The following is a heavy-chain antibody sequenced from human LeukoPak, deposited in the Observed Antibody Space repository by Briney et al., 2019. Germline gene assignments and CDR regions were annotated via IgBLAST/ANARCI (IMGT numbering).Heavy chain of an antibody. V-gene: IGHV3-7*01. D-gene: IGHD3-16*02. CDR2: IKQGGSEK. CDR3: AREGFYDYVWGSYRYIDY. CDR1: GFTFSSYW. J-gene: IGHJ4*02. Sequence: PGGSLRLSCAASGFTFSSYWMSWVRQAPGKGLEWVANIKQGGSEKYYVDSVKGRFTISRDNAKNSLYLQMNSLRAEDTAVYYCAREGFYDYVWGSYRYIDYWGQGTLVTVSS.